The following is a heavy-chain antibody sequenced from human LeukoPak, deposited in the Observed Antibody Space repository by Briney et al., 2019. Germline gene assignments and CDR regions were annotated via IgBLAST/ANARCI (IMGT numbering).Heavy chain of an antibody. Sequence: PGRSLRLSCAASGFTFSSYGMHWVRQAPGKGLEWVAVISYDGSNKYYADSVKGRFTISRDNSKNTLYLQMNSLRAEDTAVYYCAKDFGGYDFYFDYWGQGTLVTVSS. J-gene: IGHJ4*02. CDR1: GFTFSSYG. CDR3: AKDFGGYDFYFDY. V-gene: IGHV3-30*18. D-gene: IGHD5-12*01. CDR2: ISYDGSNK.